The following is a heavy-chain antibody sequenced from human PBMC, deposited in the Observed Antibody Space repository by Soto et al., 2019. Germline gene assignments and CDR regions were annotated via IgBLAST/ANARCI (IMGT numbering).Heavy chain of an antibody. V-gene: IGHV3-48*02. CDR2: ISSSSSTI. J-gene: IGHJ6*02. Sequence: EVQLVESGGGLVQPGGSLRLSCAASGFTFSSYSMNRVRQAPGKGLEWVSYISSSSSTIYYAGSVKGRFTISRDNAKNSLYLQMNSLRDEDTAVYYCARPEYSSSSYGMDVWGQGTTVTVSS. CDR3: ARPEYSSSSYGMDV. D-gene: IGHD6-6*01. CDR1: GFTFSSYS.